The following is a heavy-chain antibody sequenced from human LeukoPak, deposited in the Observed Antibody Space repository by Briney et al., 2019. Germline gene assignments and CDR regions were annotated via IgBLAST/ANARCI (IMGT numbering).Heavy chain of an antibody. D-gene: IGHD3-10*01. CDR2: INSDGSST. V-gene: IGHV3-74*01. CDR3: AKPSDYYGSGSYFY. Sequence: GGSLRLSCAASGFTFSSYWMHWVRQAPGKGLVWVSRINSDGSSTSYADSVKGRFTISRDNSKNTLYLQMNSLRAEDTAVYYCAKPSDYYGSGSYFYWGQGTLVTVSS. J-gene: IGHJ4*02. CDR1: GFTFSSYW.